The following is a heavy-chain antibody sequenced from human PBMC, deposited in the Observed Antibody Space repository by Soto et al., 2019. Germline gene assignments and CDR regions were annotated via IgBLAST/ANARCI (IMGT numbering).Heavy chain of an antibody. V-gene: IGHV1-69*06. Sequence: QVQLVQSGAEVKKPGASVKVSCKASGYTFTSYDINWVRQATGQGLEWMGGIIPIFGTANYAQKFQGRVTITADKSTSTAYMELSSLRSEDTAVYYCARDGTYYYDSSGYYEDYWGQGTLVTVSS. D-gene: IGHD3-22*01. J-gene: IGHJ4*02. CDR1: GYTFTSYD. CDR2: IIPIFGTA. CDR3: ARDGTYYYDSSGYYEDY.